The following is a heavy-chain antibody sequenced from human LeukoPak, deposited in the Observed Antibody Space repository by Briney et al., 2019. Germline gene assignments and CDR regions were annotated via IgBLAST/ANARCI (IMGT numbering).Heavy chain of an antibody. D-gene: IGHD6-13*01. J-gene: IGHJ2*01. CDR3: ARVYYSNSYDYWYFDL. V-gene: IGHV4-59*01. CDR1: GGSIRSYY. Sequence: PSETLSLTCTLSGGSIRSYYWSWIRQPPGKGLEWIAYIYYSGSTNYNPSLKSRVTISVDTSKNQFSLKLSSVTAADTAVYYCARVYYSNSYDYWYFDLWGRGTLVTVSS. CDR2: IYYSGST.